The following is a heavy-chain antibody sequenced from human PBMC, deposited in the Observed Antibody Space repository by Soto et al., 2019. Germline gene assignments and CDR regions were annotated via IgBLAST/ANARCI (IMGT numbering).Heavy chain of an antibody. Sequence: QVQLQESGPGLVKHSGTLSLTCAVSGASISSGWWTWVRQPPGKGLEWIGETLYSGRTNYNSSLNSRVTISIDKSKKQFSLNLSSVTAADTAVYYCSSRVTDAPTWGQGTLVTVSS. J-gene: IGHJ5*02. CDR1: GASISSGW. CDR2: TLYSGRT. CDR3: SSRVTDAPT. D-gene: IGHD3-10*01. V-gene: IGHV4-4*02.